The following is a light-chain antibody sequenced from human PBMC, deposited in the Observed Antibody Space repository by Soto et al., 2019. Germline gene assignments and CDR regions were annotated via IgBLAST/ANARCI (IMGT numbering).Light chain of an antibody. V-gene: IGKV1-39*01. CDR1: QSISSY. Sequence: DIQMTQSPSSLSASVGDRVTITCRASQSISSYLNWYQQKPGKAPKLLIYAASSLQSGVPSRFSGSGSGTDFTLTFSSLQPEDFATYYCQQSYSTPSRTFGGGTKVEIK. CDR3: QQSYSTPSRT. CDR2: AAS. J-gene: IGKJ4*01.